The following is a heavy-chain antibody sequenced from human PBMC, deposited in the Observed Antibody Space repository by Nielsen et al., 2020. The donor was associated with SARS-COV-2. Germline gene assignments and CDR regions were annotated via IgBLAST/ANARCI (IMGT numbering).Heavy chain of an antibody. Sequence: GESLKISCAASGFTFSSYWMSWVRQAPGKGLEWVANIKQDGSEKYYVDSVKGRFTISRDNAKNSLYLQMNSLRAEDTAVYYCARNDFWSGYYSDVWGQGTTVTVS. D-gene: IGHD3-3*01. CDR2: IKQDGSEK. CDR1: GFTFSSYW. CDR3: ARNDFWSGYYSDV. J-gene: IGHJ6*02. V-gene: IGHV3-7*03.